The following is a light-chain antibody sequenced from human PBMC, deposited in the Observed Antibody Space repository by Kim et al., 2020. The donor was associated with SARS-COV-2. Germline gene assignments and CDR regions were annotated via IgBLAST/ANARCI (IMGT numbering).Light chain of an antibody. Sequence: KKVTISCTRSSGSIASNYVQWYQQRPGSAPTTVIYEDNQRPSGVTDRFSGSIDSSSNSASLTISGLKTEDEADYYCQSYDSSNQGVFGTGTKVTVL. V-gene: IGLV6-57*03. CDR3: QSYDSSNQGV. J-gene: IGLJ1*01. CDR1: SGSIASNY. CDR2: EDN.